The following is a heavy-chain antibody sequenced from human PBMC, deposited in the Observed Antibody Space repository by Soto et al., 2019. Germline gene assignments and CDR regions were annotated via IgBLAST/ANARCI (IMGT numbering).Heavy chain of an antibody. J-gene: IGHJ6*03. CDR3: ARLRKELRFLEWPNLYYYYMDV. CDR2: IYYSGST. Sequence: SETLSLTCTVSGGSISSSSYYWGWIRQPPGKGLEWIGSIYYSGSTYYNPSLKSRVTISVDTSKNKFSLKLSSVTAADTAVYYCARLRKELRFLEWPNLYYYYMDVWGKGTTVTVSS. CDR1: GGSISSSSYY. V-gene: IGHV4-39*01. D-gene: IGHD3-3*01.